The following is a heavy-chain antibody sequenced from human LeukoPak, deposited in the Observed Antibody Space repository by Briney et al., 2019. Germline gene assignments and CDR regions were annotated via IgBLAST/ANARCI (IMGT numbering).Heavy chain of an antibody. J-gene: IGHJ4*02. CDR3: ATGVRTIIIADYEC. CDR1: RYTSTNYG. CDR2: ISAHNGNT. D-gene: IGHD3-22*01. Sequence: ASVKVSSKESRYTSTNYGYSWVGQAPGQGLEWMGWISAHNGNTNYAQNLQGRVSMTTDSSTSTAYMELRSLRADDTAVYYCATGVRTIIIADYECRGQGTLVTVSS. V-gene: IGHV1-18*01.